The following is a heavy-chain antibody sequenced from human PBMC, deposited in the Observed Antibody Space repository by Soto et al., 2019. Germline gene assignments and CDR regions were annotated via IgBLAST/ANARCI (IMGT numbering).Heavy chain of an antibody. V-gene: IGHV4-39*01. J-gene: IGHJ6*02. CDR2: IYYSGNT. CDR3: AKGYYYYSGLDV. Sequence: PSETLSLTCAVSGASITSKIYYWAWIRQPPGKGLEWIGSIYYSGNTHYNPSLKSRVTISVDTSKNQFSLRLTSVTAADTAVYYCAKGYYYYSGLDVWGQGATVTVSS. CDR1: GASITSKIYY.